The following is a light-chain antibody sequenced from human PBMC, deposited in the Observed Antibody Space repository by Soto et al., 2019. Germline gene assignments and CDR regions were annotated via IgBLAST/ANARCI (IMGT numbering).Light chain of an antibody. Sequence: DIQLTQSPSFLSASVGDRVTITCRASQGIRSYLAWYQQKPGKAPELLIYDASTLQSGVTSRFSGSGPGTEFTLTISSLQPEDFATYYCQQLNSYLPITFGQGTRLEIK. CDR2: DAS. CDR1: QGIRSY. CDR3: QQLNSYLPIT. J-gene: IGKJ5*01. V-gene: IGKV1-9*01.